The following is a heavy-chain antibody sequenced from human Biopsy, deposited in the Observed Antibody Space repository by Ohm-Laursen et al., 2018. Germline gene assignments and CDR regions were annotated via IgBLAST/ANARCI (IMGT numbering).Heavy chain of an antibody. J-gene: IGHJ3*01. CDR2: ISPNSGGT. Sequence: ASVKASCTGSGYAVNDYFLHWLRQAPGQGHEWIGLISPNSGGTNYAQKFQGTVTMPTDTSTSTVYLELRRLISDDTAVYYCARDIMNRIAGLVARSDVFDVWGQGTLVTVSS. CDR1: GYAVNDYF. D-gene: IGHD3-16*01. CDR3: ARDIMNRIAGLVARSDVFDV. V-gene: IGHV1-2*02.